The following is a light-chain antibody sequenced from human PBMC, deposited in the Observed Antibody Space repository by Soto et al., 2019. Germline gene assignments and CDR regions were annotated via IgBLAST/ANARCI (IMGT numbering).Light chain of an antibody. CDR1: QSLLHSNGYNY. CDR3: MQALQTPFT. V-gene: IGKV2-28*01. CDR2: WGS. Sequence: DIVMTQSPLSLPVTPGESASISCRSSQSLLHSNGYNYLDWYLQKPGQSPQLLIYWGSNRASGVPDRFSGSGAGTDFTLKISRVEAEDVGVYYCMQALQTPFTFGPGTKVDIK. J-gene: IGKJ3*01.